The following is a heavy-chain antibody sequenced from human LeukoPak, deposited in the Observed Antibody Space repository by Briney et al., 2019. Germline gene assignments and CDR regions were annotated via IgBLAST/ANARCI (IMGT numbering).Heavy chain of an antibody. CDR2: IRSKAYGGTT. V-gene: IGHV3-49*04. CDR3: TRDTPWRRAAASEY. CDR1: GFTFGDYA. D-gene: IGHD6-13*01. Sequence: PGGSLRLSCTACGFTFGDYAMSWVRQAQGKGLEWVGFIRSKAYGGTTEYAASVKGRFTISRDDSKSIAYLQMNSLKTEDTAVYYCTRDTPWRRAAASEYWGQGTLVTVSS. J-gene: IGHJ4*02.